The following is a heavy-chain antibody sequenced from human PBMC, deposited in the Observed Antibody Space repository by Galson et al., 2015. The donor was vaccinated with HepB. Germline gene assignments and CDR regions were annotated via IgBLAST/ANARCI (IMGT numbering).Heavy chain of an antibody. Sequence: SLRLSCAASGFTLSFYAMSWVRQAPGKGLEWVSAITKSGDTTYYTNSVKGRFTISRDNSRYTLDLQMNSLGAEDTAIYYCVRLFGRGWRKPDAFDLWGQGTAVTVSS. V-gene: IGHV3-23*01. CDR2: ITKSGDTT. CDR1: GFTLSFYA. CDR3: VRLFGRGWRKPDAFDL. J-gene: IGHJ3*01. D-gene: IGHD6-19*01.